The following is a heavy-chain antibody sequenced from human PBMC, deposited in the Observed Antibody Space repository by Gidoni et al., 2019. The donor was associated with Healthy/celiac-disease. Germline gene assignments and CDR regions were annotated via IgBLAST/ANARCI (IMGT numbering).Heavy chain of an antibody. CDR2: IWYDGSNK. CDR1: GVTFSSYG. V-gene: IGHV3-33*01. J-gene: IGHJ4*02. D-gene: IGHD3-22*01. Sequence: QVQLVESGGGVVQPGRSLNLSCAASGVTFSSYGMHWVRQAPGKGLEWVAVIWYDGSNKYYADSVKGRFTISRDNSKNTLYLQMNSLRAEDTAVYYCARSDYYDSSHDYWGQGTLVTVSS. CDR3: ARSDYYDSSHDY.